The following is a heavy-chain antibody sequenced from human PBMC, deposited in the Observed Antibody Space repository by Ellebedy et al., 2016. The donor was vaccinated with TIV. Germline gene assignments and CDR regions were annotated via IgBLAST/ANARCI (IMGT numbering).Heavy chain of an antibody. D-gene: IGHD5-18*01. CDR2: INLGIGDT. V-gene: IGHV1-3*01. CDR1: GYIFTTYA. Sequence: AASVKVSCKTSGYIFTTYAMHWVRQAPGQSLEWMGWINLGIGDTKYSQYFQGRLTITSDASASTVYMELSSLRSGDTADYFCARGYSYEFDYWGQGTLVTVSS. J-gene: IGHJ4*02. CDR3: ARGYSYEFDY.